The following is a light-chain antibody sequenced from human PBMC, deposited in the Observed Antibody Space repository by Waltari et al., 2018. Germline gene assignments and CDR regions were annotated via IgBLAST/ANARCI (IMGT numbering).Light chain of an antibody. CDR3: SSYTPTSFWV. V-gene: IGLV2-11*01. J-gene: IGLJ3*02. CDR1: SSDVRVYLF. CDR2: DVT. Sequence: QSALTQPRSVSGSSGPSVTLSCPGSSSDVRVYLFLSWYHPNPDKAPKLIIYDVTKRPSGVPDRFSGSKSGNTASLTISGLQADDEADYYCSSYTPTSFWVFGGGTKLTVL.